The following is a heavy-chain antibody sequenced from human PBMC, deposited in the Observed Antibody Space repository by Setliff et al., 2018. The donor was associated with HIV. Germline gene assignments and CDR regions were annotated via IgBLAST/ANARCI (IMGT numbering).Heavy chain of an antibody. V-gene: IGHV4-59*11. J-gene: IGHJ4*01. CDR1: GGSISSHY. D-gene: IGHD6-19*01. CDR2: IYYSGST. Sequence: PSETLSLTCTVSGGSISSHYWSWIRQPPGKGLEWIGYIYYSGSTNYNPSLKSRVTISVDTSKNQFSLNLDSVTAADTAVYFCARALAGGSGWNYFALWGPGTLVTVSS. CDR3: ARALAGGSGWNYFAL.